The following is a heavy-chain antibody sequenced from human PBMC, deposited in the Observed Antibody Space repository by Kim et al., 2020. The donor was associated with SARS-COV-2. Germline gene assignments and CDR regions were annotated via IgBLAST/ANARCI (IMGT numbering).Heavy chain of an antibody. V-gene: IGHV3-33*03. CDR2: YDGSKK. CDR3: ANNVGL. J-gene: IGHJ5*02. Sequence: YDGSKKYYADSGKGRFTSSSDKSKTTLYLQMNSLSAEDTAVYYCANNVGLWGQGTLVTVSS.